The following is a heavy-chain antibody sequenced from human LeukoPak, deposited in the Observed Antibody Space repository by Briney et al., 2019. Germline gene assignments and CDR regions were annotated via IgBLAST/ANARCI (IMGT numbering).Heavy chain of an antibody. CDR1: GGSISSYY. V-gene: IGHV4-59*01. J-gene: IGHJ6*04. Sequence: SGTLSLTCTVSGGSISSYYWSWIRQPPGKGLEWIGYIYYSGSTNYNPSLKSRVTISVDTSKNQFSLRLSSVTAADTAVYYCARFNCSSTSCYGDYYYYGMDVWGKGTTVTVSS. CDR3: ARFNCSSTSCYGDYYYYGMDV. CDR2: IYYSGST. D-gene: IGHD2-2*01.